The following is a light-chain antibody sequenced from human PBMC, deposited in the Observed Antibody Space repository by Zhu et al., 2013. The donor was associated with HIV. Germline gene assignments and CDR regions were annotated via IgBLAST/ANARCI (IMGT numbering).Light chain of an antibody. CDR2: DTS. CDR1: QSVSSN. J-gene: IGKJ1*01. V-gene: IGKV3-11*01. Sequence: EIVMTQSPATLSVSPGERATLSCRASQSVSSNLAWYQQKPGQAPRLLIYDTSNRATGIPARFSGSGSGTDFTLTISSLEPEDFAVYYCQQRLEWPGTFGQGTKVEIK. CDR3: QQRLEWPGT.